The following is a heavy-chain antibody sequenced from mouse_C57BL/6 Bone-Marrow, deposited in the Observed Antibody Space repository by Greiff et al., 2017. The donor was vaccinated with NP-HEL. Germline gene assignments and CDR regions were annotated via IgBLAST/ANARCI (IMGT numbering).Heavy chain of an antibody. Sequence: QVQLQQSGAELVRPGTSVRMSCKASGYTFTNYWIGWAKQRPGHGLEWIGDIYPGGGYTNYNEKFKGKATLTADKSSSTAYMQFSSLTSEDSAIYYCARWNYGSLSYWGQGTTLTVSS. J-gene: IGHJ2*01. CDR1: GYTFTNYW. CDR2: IYPGGGYT. CDR3: ARWNYGSLSY. V-gene: IGHV1-63*01. D-gene: IGHD1-1*01.